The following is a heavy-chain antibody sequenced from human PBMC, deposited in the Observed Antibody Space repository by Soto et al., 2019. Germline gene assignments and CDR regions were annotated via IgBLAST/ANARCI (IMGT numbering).Heavy chain of an antibody. D-gene: IGHD6-13*01. J-gene: IGHJ4*02. CDR3: AKDPGSSWTPNYFDS. CDR2: VSFDGSKT. V-gene: IGHV3-30*18. Sequence: QVQLVESGGGVVQPGTSLRLSCAVPGFTFSIYGMHWVRQAPGKGPEWVATVSFDGSKTAYANSVKGRFSISRDNSKNTLYLQMDSLGGEDTAVYYCAKDPGSSWTPNYFDSWGQGTLVTVSS. CDR1: GFTFSIYG.